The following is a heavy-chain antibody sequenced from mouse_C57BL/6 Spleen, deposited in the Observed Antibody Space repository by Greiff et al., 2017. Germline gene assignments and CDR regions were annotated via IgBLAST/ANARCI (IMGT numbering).Heavy chain of an antibody. CDR2: IYPGDGDT. Sequence: VQLQQSGPELVKPGASVKISCKASGYAFSSSWMNWVKQRPGKGLEWIGRIYPGDGDTNYNGKFKDKGTLTADQSSSTAYWQLSSLTSENSAVYLGARVEYYGSRGDNYAMDYWGQGTSVTVSS. D-gene: IGHD1-1*01. CDR3: ARVEYYGSRGDNYAMDY. CDR1: GYAFSSSW. J-gene: IGHJ4*01. V-gene: IGHV1-82*01.